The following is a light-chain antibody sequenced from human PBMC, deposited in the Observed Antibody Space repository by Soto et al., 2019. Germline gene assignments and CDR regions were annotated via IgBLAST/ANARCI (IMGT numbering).Light chain of an antibody. CDR2: GAS. Sequence: EIVLTQSPGTLSLSPGKRATLSCRASQSISSSYLAWYQQRPGQAPRLLIYGASSRATGIPDRFSGSGSGTEFTLTFIRLEPEDVVVDYCQQYASSSWTCGEGTKVDTK. J-gene: IGKJ1*01. CDR1: QSISSSY. V-gene: IGKV3-20*01. CDR3: QQYASSSWT.